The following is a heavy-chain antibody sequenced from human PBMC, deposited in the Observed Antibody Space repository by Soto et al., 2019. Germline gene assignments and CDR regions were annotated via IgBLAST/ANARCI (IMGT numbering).Heavy chain of an antibody. D-gene: IGHD2-2*01. CDR2: IYPGDSDT. Sequence: EVQLVQSGAEVKKPGESLKISCKGSGYSFTSYWIGWVRQMPGKGLEWMGIIYPGDSDTRYSPSFQGQVTISADKSISTAYLQWSSLKASDTAMYYCARSVGYCSSTSCYHDAFDIWGQGTMVTVSS. CDR3: ARSVGYCSSTSCYHDAFDI. J-gene: IGHJ3*02. V-gene: IGHV5-51*03. CDR1: GYSFTSYW.